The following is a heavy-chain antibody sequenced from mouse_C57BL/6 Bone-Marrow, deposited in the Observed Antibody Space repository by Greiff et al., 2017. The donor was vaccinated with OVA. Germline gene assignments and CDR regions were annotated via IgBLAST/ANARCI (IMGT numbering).Heavy chain of an antibody. Sequence: EVQRVESGGGLVQPGGSLKLSCAASGFTFSDYGMAWVRQAPRKGPEWVAFISNLAYSIYYADTVTGRFTISRENAKNTLYLEMSSLRSEDTAMYYCARHEIYYDYDEDWFAYWGQGTLVTVSA. V-gene: IGHV5-15*01. D-gene: IGHD2-4*01. CDR2: ISNLAYSI. CDR3: ARHEIYYDYDEDWFAY. J-gene: IGHJ3*01. CDR1: GFTFSDYG.